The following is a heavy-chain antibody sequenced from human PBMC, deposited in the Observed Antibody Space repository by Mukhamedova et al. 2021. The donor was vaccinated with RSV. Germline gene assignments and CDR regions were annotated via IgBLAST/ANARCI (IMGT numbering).Heavy chain of an antibody. D-gene: IGHD1-26*01. V-gene: IGHV3-7*01. J-gene: IGHJ6*03. Sequence: QDGSEKYYVDSVKGRFTISRDNAKNSLYLQMNSLRAEDTAVYYCARAQRVTGGSYWGGKWGIYYYYMDVWGKGTTVTVSS. CDR3: ARAQRVTGGSYWGGKWGIYYYYMDV. CDR2: QDGSEK.